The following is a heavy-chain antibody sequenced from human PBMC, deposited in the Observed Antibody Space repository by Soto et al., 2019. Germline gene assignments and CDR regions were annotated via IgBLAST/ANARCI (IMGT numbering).Heavy chain of an antibody. V-gene: IGHV3-23*01. CDR3: AKALYSDYELTTFDY. CDR2: MSGSGDRS. J-gene: IGHJ4*02. D-gene: IGHD4-17*01. Sequence: EVQLLESGGGLEQPGNFLRLSCAASGLTFGSYAMGWVRQAPGKGLEWVSAMSGSGDRSYYTESVKGRFIISRDNSKSTLYLHMSNLRAEDTAVYYCAKALYSDYELTTFDYWGQGSLVTVSS. CDR1: GLTFGSYA.